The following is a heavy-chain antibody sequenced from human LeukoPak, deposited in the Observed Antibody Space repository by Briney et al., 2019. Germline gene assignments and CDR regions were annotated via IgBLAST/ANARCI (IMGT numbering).Heavy chain of an antibody. CDR1: GGSFSGYY. J-gene: IGHJ4*02. D-gene: IGHD2-8*01. CDR3: AWGKYCTNGVCYRHFDY. CDR2: INHSGST. Sequence: SETLSLTCAVYGGSFSGYYWSWIRQPPGKGLEWIGEINHSGSTNYNPSLKSRVTISVDTSKNQLSLKLSSVTAADTAVYYCAWGKYCTNGVCYRHFDYWGQGTLVTVSS. V-gene: IGHV4-34*01.